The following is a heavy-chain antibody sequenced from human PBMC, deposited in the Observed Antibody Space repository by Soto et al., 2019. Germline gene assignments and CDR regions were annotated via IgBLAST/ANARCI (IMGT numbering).Heavy chain of an antibody. V-gene: IGHV3-7*01. J-gene: IGHJ5*02. CDR3: ASRPGIEGDWFDP. D-gene: IGHD1-26*01. CDR2: IKQDGSEK. CDR1: GFTFSSYW. Sequence: EVQLVESGGGLVQPGGSLRLSCAASGFTFSSYWMSWVRQAPGKGLEWVANIKQDGSEKYYVDSVKGRFTISRDNAKNSLYLQMNSLRAEDTAVYYCASRPGIEGDWFDPWGQGTLVTVSS.